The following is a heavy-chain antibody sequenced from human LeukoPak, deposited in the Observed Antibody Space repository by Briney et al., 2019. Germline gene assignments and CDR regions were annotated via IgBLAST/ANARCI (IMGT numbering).Heavy chain of an antibody. Sequence: PSETLSLTCTVSGGSISSYYWSWIRQPPGKGLEWIGYIYYSGSTNYNPSLKSRVTISVDTSKNHFSLKLSSVTAADTAVYYCARLPSTARRGFGAERNWFDPWGQGTLVTASS. CDR2: IYYSGST. D-gene: IGHD3-10*01. CDR1: GGSISSYY. V-gene: IGHV4-59*08. J-gene: IGHJ5*02. CDR3: ARLPSTARRGFGAERNWFDP.